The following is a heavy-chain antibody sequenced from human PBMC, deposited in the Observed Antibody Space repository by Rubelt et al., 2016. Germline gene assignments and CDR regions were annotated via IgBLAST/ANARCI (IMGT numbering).Heavy chain of an antibody. J-gene: IGHJ6*02. Sequence: ESGGGLVQPGGSLKLSCAASGFTFSGSAMHWVRQASGKGLEWVGRIRSKANSYATAYAASVKGRFTISRDDSKNTAYLQMNSLKTEDTAVYYCARDGIAVAGTGGKPPNYYGMDVWGQGTTVTVSS. D-gene: IGHD6-19*01. CDR1: GFTFSGSA. CDR2: IRSKANSYAT. V-gene: IGHV3-73*01. CDR3: ARDGIAVAGTGGKPPNYYGMDV.